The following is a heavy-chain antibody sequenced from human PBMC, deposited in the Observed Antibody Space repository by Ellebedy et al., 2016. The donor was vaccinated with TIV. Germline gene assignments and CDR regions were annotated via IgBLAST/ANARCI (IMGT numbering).Heavy chain of an antibody. V-gene: IGHV2-26*01. CDR1: GFSLSNPNLG. D-gene: IGHD4-17*01. CDR2: IFTNDKK. CDR3: ARINYGDPDWFDP. Sequence: SGPTLVKPTEVLTLTCSVSGFSLSNPNLGVSWIRQPPGKALEWLAEIFTNDKKSYSTSLKSRLSISQDTSKSQVVLTMTNVDPMDTAKYYCARINYGDPDWFDPWGQGAPVTVSP. J-gene: IGHJ5*02.